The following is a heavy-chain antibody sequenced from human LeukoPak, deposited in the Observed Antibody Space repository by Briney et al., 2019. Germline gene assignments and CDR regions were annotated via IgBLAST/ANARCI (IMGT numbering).Heavy chain of an antibody. D-gene: IGHD6-6*01. CDR2: IYYTGST. Sequence: PSETLSITCTVSGGSFNSYYWNWIRQPPGKGPEWIGYIYYTGSTNYNPSLKSRVTISVGTSKNQFSLKLSSVTVADTAVYYCARGGSRQISSSDFDYWGQGTLVTVSS. CDR3: ARGGSRQISSSDFDY. J-gene: IGHJ4*02. CDR1: GGSFNSYY. V-gene: IGHV4-59*01.